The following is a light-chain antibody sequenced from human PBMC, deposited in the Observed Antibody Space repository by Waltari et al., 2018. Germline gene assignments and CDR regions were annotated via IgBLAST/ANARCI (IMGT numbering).Light chain of an antibody. CDR3: SSYTSSSTWV. CDR1: SSNVGGYNH. Sequence: QSALTQPASVSGSPGQSITISCTGTSSNVGGYNHVSCYQQHPGKAPKLMISDVSKRPSGVSNRFTGSKSDNTASLTISGLQAEDEADYYCSSYTSSSTWVFGGGTKLTVL. J-gene: IGLJ3*02. V-gene: IGLV2-14*01. CDR2: DVS.